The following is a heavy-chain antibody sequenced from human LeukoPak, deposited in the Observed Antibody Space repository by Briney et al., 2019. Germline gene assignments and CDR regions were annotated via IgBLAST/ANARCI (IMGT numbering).Heavy chain of an antibody. J-gene: IGHJ6*03. CDR1: GYTFTSYG. Sequence: ASVKVSCKASGYTFTSYGISWVRQAPGQGLEWMGWISAYNGNTNYAQKLQGRVTMTTDTSTSTAYIELRSLRSDDTAVYYCARDYYDSSGYYMKPYYYMDVWGKGTTVTVSS. D-gene: IGHD3-22*01. CDR3: ARDYYDSSGYYMKPYYYMDV. CDR2: ISAYNGNT. V-gene: IGHV1-18*01.